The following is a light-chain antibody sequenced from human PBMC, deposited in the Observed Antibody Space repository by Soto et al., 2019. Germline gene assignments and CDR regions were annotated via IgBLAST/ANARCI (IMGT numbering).Light chain of an antibody. CDR2: DVS. CDR3: QQRANWPPT. J-gene: IGKJ4*01. V-gene: IGKV3-11*01. CDR1: HNVANF. Sequence: DTVLIQSPATLSLSPGERATISCRASHNVANFLAWYQHKAGQAPRLLIYDVSNRATGIPARFSGSGSGTDFTLTISRLEPDDFEVYYCQQRANWPPTFGGGTNVEIK.